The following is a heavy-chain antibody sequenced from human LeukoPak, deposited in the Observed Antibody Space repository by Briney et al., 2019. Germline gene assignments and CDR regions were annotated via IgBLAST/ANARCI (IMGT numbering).Heavy chain of an antibody. CDR2: INHSGST. V-gene: IGHV4-34*01. J-gene: IGHJ5*02. D-gene: IGHD3-10*01. Sequence: PSETLSLTCAVYGGSFSGYYWSWIRQPPGKGLEWIGEINHSGSTNYNPSLKSRVTISVDKSKNQFSLKLSSVTAADTAVYYCARDTETYYYGSGTGWFDPWGQGTLVTVSS. CDR3: ARDTETYYYGSGTGWFDP. CDR1: GGSFSGYY.